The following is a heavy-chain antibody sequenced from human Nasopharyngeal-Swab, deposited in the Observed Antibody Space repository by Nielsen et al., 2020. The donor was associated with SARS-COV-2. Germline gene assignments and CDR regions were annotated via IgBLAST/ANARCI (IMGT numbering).Heavy chain of an antibody. CDR1: GGSISSGSYY. CDR3: ARDSPPSYSSSYNWFDP. Sequence: SETLSLTCTVSGGSISSGSYYWSWIRQPAGKGLEWIGRIYTSGSTNYNPSLTSRVTISVDTSKNQFSLKLSSVTAADTAVYYCARDSPPSYSSSYNWFDPWGQGTLVTVSS. D-gene: IGHD6-13*01. V-gene: IGHV4-61*02. CDR2: IYTSGST. J-gene: IGHJ5*02.